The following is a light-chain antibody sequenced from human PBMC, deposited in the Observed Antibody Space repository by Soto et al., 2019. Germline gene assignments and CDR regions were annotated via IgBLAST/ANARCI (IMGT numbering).Light chain of an antibody. Sequence: ELMLTQSPGTLSLSPGDRATLSCRGSQSVSITYLAWYQQKPGQAPRLLIYGGSSRATGIPDRFSGSGSGTDFTLTISRLEPQDFAVYYCQQYDTSPWTFGQGTKVEIK. CDR1: QSVSITY. CDR3: QQYDTSPWT. CDR2: GGS. V-gene: IGKV3-20*01. J-gene: IGKJ1*01.